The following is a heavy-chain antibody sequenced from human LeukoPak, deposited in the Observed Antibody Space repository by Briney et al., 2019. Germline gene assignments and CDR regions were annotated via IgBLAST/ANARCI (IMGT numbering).Heavy chain of an antibody. CDR2: ISYDGSNK. D-gene: IGHD3-10*01. V-gene: IGHV3-30*16. J-gene: IGHJ4*02. CDR3: ARDLGWSYYYGSGSYYGLDY. Sequence: GSLRLPCSAFGFNFNCYSMHLVRQGSGKGLEGVAVISYDGSNKYYADSVKGRFTISRDNSKNTLYLQMNSLRAKDTAVYYCARDLGWSYYYGSGSYYGLDYWGQGTLVTVSS. CDR1: GFNFNCYS.